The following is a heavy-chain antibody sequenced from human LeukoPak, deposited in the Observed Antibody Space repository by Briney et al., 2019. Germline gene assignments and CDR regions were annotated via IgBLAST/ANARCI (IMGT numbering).Heavy chain of an antibody. CDR2: ISSSGSTI. Sequence: GGSLRLSCAASGFTFSSYEVNWVRQASGKGLEWVSYISSSGSTIYYADSVKGRFTIARDNAKNSLYLQMNSLSAEDTAVYYCARQNGYSGNDYKSGYFDYWGQGTLVTVSS. CDR1: GFTFSSYE. CDR3: ARQNGYSGNDYKSGYFDY. D-gene: IGHD5-12*01. J-gene: IGHJ4*02. V-gene: IGHV3-48*03.